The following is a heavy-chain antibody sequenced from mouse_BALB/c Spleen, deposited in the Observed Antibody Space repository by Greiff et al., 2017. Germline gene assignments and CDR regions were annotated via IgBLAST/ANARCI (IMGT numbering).Heavy chain of an antibody. CDR1: GYSITSDYA. V-gene: IGHV3-2*02. CDR3: ARDYGLAWFAY. CDR2: ISYSGST. D-gene: IGHD1-2*01. J-gene: IGHJ3*01. Sequence: EVHLVESGPGLVKPSQSLSLTCTVTGYSITSDYAWNWIRQFPGNKLEWMGYISYSGSTSYNPSLKSRISITRDTSKNQFFLQLNSVTTEDTATYYCARDYGLAWFAYWGQGTLVTVSA.